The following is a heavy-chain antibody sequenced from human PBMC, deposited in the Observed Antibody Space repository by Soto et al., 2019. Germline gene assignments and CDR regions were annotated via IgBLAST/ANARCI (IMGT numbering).Heavy chain of an antibody. CDR2: IYHSGST. CDR1: GGSISSGGYS. J-gene: IGHJ4*02. CDR3: AILSLYYYDSSGYYPGYFDY. V-gene: IGHV4-30-2*01. D-gene: IGHD3-22*01. Sequence: PSETLYLTCAVSGGSISSGGYSWSWIRQPPGKGLEWIGYIYHSGSTYYNPSLKSRVTISVDRSKNQFSLKLSSVTAADTAVYYCAILSLYYYDSSGYYPGYFDYWGQGTLVTVSS.